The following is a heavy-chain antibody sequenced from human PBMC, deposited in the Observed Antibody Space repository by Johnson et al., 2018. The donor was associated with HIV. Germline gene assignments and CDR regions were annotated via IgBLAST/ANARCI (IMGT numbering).Heavy chain of an antibody. V-gene: IGHV3-23*04. D-gene: IGHD3-22*01. CDR3: ARVVVITYHDAFDI. Sequence: VQLVESGGGVVQPGGSLTLSCAASGFTFDDHAMHWVRQAPGKGLEWVSAISGSGGSTYYADSVKGRFTISRDNSKNTLYLQMNSLRAEDTAVYYCARVVVITYHDAFDIWGQGTMVTVSS. J-gene: IGHJ3*02. CDR2: ISGSGGST. CDR1: GFTFDDHA.